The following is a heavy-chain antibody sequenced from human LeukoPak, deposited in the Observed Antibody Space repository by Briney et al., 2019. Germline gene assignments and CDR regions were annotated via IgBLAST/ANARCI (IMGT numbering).Heavy chain of an antibody. J-gene: IGHJ6*03. CDR2: INTDGIST. V-gene: IGHV3-74*01. Sequence: GGSLRLSCAGSGFTFSSYWMYWVREAPGKGLVWVSRINTDGISTTYADSVKGRFTVSRDNVKNTLYLQMNSLRAEDTAVYYCGRDYYTSTWGGGYYYMDVWGKGTTVTVSS. CDR1: GFTFSSYW. CDR3: GRDYYTSTWGGGYYYMDV. D-gene: IGHD6-13*01.